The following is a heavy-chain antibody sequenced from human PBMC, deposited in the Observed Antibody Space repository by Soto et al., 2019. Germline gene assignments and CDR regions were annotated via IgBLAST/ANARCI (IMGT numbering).Heavy chain of an antibody. J-gene: IGHJ4*02. CDR2: INHSGST. D-gene: IGHD3-22*01. CDR1: GGSFSGYY. V-gene: IGHV4-34*01. Sequence: SETRSLTCAVYGGSFSGYYWSWIRQPPGKGLEWIGEINHSGSTNYNPSLKSRVTISVDTSKNQFSLKLSSVTAADMAVYYCARVRDYYDSSGYFDYWGQGTLVTVSS. CDR3: ARVRDYYDSSGYFDY.